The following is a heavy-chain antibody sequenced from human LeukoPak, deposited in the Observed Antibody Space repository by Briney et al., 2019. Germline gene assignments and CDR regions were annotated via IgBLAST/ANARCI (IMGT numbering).Heavy chain of an antibody. Sequence: GGSLRLSCAASGFTFSSYGMHWVRQAPGKGLEWVAFIRYDGSNKYYADSVKGRFTISRDNSKNTLYMQMNSLRAEDTAVYYCAKARLDCSSTSCYTELDAFDIWGQGTMVTVSS. CDR2: IRYDGSNK. J-gene: IGHJ3*02. CDR1: GFTFSSYG. D-gene: IGHD2-2*02. V-gene: IGHV3-30*02. CDR3: AKARLDCSSTSCYTELDAFDI.